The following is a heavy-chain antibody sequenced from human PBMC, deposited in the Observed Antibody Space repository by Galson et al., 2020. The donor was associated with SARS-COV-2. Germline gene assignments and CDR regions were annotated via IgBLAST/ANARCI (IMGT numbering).Heavy chain of an antibody. CDR2: IYYSGST. CDR1: GGSISSYY. V-gene: IGHV4-59*01. Sequence: LETLSLTCTVSGGSISSYYWSWIRQPPGKGLEWIGYIYYSGSTNYNPSLKSRVTISVDTSKNQFSLKLSSVTAADTAVYYCARVRHYGSGSYSDYWGQGTLVTVSS. J-gene: IGHJ4*02. CDR3: ARVRHYGSGSYSDY. D-gene: IGHD3-10*01.